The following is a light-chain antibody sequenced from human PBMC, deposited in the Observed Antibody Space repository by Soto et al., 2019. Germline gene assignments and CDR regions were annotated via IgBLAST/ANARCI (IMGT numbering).Light chain of an antibody. CDR1: QTVRNNY. Sequence: EFVLTQSPGTLSLSPGERATLCCRSSQTVRNNYLAWYQQKPGQAPRLLIYDASSRATGIPDRFSGGGSGTDFTLTISRLEPEDFAVYYRQQFSSYPLTFGQGTKVDI. CDR3: QQFSSYPLT. CDR2: DAS. J-gene: IGKJ4*01. V-gene: IGKV3-20*01.